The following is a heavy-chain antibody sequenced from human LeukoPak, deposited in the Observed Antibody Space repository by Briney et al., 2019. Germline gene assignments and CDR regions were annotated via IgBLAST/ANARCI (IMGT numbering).Heavy chain of an antibody. CDR3: ARVRAEMATIPEFDY. V-gene: IGHV1-69*13. CDR1: GGTFSSYA. Sequence: ASVHVSCKASGGTFSSYAISWVRQAPGQGLEWMGGIIPIFGTANYAQKFQGRVTITADESTSTAYMELSSLRSEDTAVYYCARVRAEMATIPEFDYWGQGTLVTVSS. D-gene: IGHD5-24*01. CDR2: IIPIFGTA. J-gene: IGHJ4*02.